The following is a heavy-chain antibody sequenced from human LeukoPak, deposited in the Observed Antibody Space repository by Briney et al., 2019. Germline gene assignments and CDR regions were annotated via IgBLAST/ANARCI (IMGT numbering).Heavy chain of an antibody. CDR3: ADILSSSSDY. D-gene: IGHD6-6*01. J-gene: IGHJ4*02. CDR1: GFTFSRYW. Sequence: PGGSLRLSCAASGFTFSRYWMSWVRQAPGKGLEWVANIKQDGSEKYYVDSVKGRFTISRDNSKNTLYLQMNSLRAEDTAVYYCADILSSSSDYWGQGTLVTVSS. CDR2: IKQDGSEK. V-gene: IGHV3-7*01.